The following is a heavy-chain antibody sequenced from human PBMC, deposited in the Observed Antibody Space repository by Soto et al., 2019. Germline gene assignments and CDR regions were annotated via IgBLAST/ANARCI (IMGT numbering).Heavy chain of an antibody. D-gene: IGHD6-13*01. CDR3: AKESSSSWYSANDAFDI. J-gene: IGHJ3*02. V-gene: IGHV3-23*01. CDR1: GFTFSSYA. CDR2: ISGSGGST. Sequence: EVQLLESGGGLVQPGGSLRISCAASGFTFSSYAMSWVRQAPGKGLEWVSAISGSGGSTYYADSVKGRFTISRDNSKNTLYLQMNRLWAEDTAVYYCAKESSSSWYSANDAFDIWGQGTMVTVSP.